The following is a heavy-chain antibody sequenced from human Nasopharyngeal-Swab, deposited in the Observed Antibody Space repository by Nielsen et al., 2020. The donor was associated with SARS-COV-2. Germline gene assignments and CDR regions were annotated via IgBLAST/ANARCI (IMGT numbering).Heavy chain of an antibody. D-gene: IGHD3-22*01. J-gene: IGHJ6*02. CDR3: ARAITYYYDGSGSPSYGLDV. V-gene: IGHV1-69*01. Sequence: WVRQAPGQGLEWVGGLIPVFGTTHYSQKFQDRLRVTADASTDTAYMELSSLRSDDTAVYYGARAITYYYDGSGSPSYGLDVWGQGTTVTVSS. CDR2: LIPVFGTT.